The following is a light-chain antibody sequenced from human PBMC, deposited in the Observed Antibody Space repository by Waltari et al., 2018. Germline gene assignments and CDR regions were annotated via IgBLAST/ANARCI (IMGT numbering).Light chain of an antibody. CDR3: QQYGSS. V-gene: IGKV3-20*01. Sequence: EIVLTQSPGTLSLSLGERATLSCRASQRVSSSYLAWYQQKPGQRPSLLIYGAYSSATGIPDSCSGSGSGTDFTLTISRLEPEDFAVYYCQQYGSSFGQGTKLEIK. J-gene: IGKJ2*01. CDR1: QRVSSSY. CDR2: GAY.